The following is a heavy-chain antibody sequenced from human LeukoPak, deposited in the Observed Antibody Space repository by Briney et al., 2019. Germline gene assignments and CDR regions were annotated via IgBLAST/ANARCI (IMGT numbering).Heavy chain of an antibody. CDR2: IYYSGST. V-gene: IGHV4-31*03. D-gene: IGHD1-26*01. J-gene: IGHJ4*02. CDR1: GGSISSGGYY. CDR3: ARYQYSGSYFWRFDY. Sequence: SETLSLTCTVSGGSISSGGYYWSWIRQHPGKGLEWIGYIYYSGSTYYNPSLKGRVTISVDTSKNQFSLKLSSVTAADTAVYYCARYQYSGSYFWRFDYWGQGTLVTVSS.